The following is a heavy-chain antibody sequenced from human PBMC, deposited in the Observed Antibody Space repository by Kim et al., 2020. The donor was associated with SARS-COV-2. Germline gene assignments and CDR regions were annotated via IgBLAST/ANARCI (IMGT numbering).Heavy chain of an antibody. V-gene: IGHV3-64*01. J-gene: IGHJ4*02. CDR2: ISSNGGST. D-gene: IGHD1-26*01. Sequence: GGSLRLSCVASGFTFSSYAMHWVRQAPGKGLEYVSAISSNGGSTYYANSVKGRFTISRDNSKNTLYLQMGSLRAEDMAVYYCARRIVGATSGFDYWGQGTLVTVSS. CDR1: GFTFSSYA. CDR3: ARRIVGATSGFDY.